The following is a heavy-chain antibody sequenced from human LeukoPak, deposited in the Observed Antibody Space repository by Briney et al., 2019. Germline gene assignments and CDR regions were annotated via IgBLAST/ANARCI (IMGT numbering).Heavy chain of an antibody. CDR1: GFTFGDYA. V-gene: IGHV3-49*03. CDR3: TGSGWYGGYGDY. CDR2: IRSKAYGGTT. J-gene: IGHJ4*02. D-gene: IGHD6-19*01. Sequence: GGSLRLSCTASGFTFGDYAMSWFRQAPGKGLEWVGFIRSKAYGGTTEYAASVKGRFTISRDDSKSIAYLQMNSLKTEDTAVYYCTGSGWYGGYGDYWGQGTLVTVSS.